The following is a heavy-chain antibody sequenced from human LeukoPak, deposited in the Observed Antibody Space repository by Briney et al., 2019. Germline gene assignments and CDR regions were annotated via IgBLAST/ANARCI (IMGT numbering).Heavy chain of an antibody. CDR1: RFTFSSYS. CDR2: ISSSSSYI. V-gene: IGHV3-21*01. Sequence: GGSLRLSCAASRFTFSSYSMNWVRQAPGKGLEWVSSISSSSSYIYYADSVKGRFTISRDNAKNSLYLQMNSLRAEDTAVYYCARGAIAVTGRWFDYWGQGTLVTVSS. CDR3: ARGAIAVTGRWFDY. J-gene: IGHJ4*02. D-gene: IGHD6-19*01.